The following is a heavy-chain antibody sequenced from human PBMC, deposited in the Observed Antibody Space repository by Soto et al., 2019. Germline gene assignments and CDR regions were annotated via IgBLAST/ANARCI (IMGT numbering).Heavy chain of an antibody. CDR2: IWYDGSNK. J-gene: IGHJ5*02. CDR3: ARDRLHYYDSSGYQGGNWFDP. CDR1: GFTFSSYG. D-gene: IGHD3-22*01. Sequence: GGSLRLSCAASGFTFSSYGMHWVRQAPGKGLEWVAVIWYDGSNKYYADSVKGRFTISRDNSKNTLYLQVNSLRAEDTAVYYCARDRLHYYDSSGYQGGNWFDPWGQGTLVTVSS. V-gene: IGHV3-33*01.